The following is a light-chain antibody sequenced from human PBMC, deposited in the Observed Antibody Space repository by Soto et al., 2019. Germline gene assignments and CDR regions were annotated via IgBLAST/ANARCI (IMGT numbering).Light chain of an antibody. CDR3: QQYRSPPRT. CDR1: QSVDSRY. J-gene: IGKJ2*01. V-gene: IGKV3-20*01. Sequence: EIVLTRSPGSLSLSRVEMGRVCVMASQSVDSRYLAWYQQKPGQAPRLLIYGASSRATGIPDRFSGSGSGTDFTLTISRLEPEDFAVYYCQQYRSPPRTFGQGTKVDIK. CDR2: GAS.